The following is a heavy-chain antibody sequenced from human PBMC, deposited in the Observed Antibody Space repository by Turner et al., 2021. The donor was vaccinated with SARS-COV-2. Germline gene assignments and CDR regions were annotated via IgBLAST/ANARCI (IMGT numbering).Heavy chain of an antibody. D-gene: IGHD3-3*01. CDR1: GFTFSSYV. CDR3: AKAQLGYYLGVDY. CDR2: ISGSGGST. J-gene: IGHJ4*02. Sequence: EVQLLESGGGLVQPGGSLSLSCAASGFTFSSYVMSWVRQAPGKGLEWVSGISGSGGSTYYADSVKGRFTISRDNSKNTLYLQMNSLRAEDTAVYYCAKAQLGYYLGVDYWGQGTLVTVSS. V-gene: IGHV3-23*01.